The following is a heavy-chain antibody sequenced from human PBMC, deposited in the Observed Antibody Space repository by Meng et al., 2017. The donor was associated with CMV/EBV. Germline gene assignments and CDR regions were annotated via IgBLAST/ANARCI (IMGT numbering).Heavy chain of an antibody. CDR2: IIPIFGTA. Sequence: SVKVSCKASGYTFTSYGISWVRQAPGQGLEWMGGIIPIFGTANYAQKFQGRVTITTDESTSTAYMELSSLRSEDTAVYYCARSESDTAMSHWGQGTLVTVSS. CDR1: GYTFTSYG. CDR3: ARSESDTAMSH. D-gene: IGHD5-18*01. V-gene: IGHV1-69*05. J-gene: IGHJ4*02.